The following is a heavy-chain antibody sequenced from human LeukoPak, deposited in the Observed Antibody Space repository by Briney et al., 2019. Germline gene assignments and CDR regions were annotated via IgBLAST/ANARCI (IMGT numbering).Heavy chain of an antibody. CDR2: IGSSGGGI. V-gene: IGHV3-23*01. J-gene: IGHJ4*02. Sequence: PGGSLRLSCAASGFAFSTYTRYWVRHPPGKRLEWVSIIGSSGGGIHYADSVKGRFTNARDNTKNALYLQMNSLRVEDTAVYYCAIPPNWGTHSWGQGVLVTVSS. CDR3: AIPPNWGTHS. CDR1: GFAFSTYT. D-gene: IGHD7-27*01.